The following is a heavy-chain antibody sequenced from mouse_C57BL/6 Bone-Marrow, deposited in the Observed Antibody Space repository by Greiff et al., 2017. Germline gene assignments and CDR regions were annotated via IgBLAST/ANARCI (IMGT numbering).Heavy chain of an antibody. CDR3: AGRYYDNGYAMDY. D-gene: IGHD2-4*01. Sequence: VQLQQSGAELMKPGASVKLSCKATGYTFTGYWIEWVKQRPGHGLEWIGEILTGSGSTNYNEKFKGKATFTADTYSNTYSMQLSSLTTEDSAIYYCAGRYYDNGYAMDYWGQGTSVTVSS. J-gene: IGHJ4*01. V-gene: IGHV1-9*01. CDR1: GYTFTGYW. CDR2: ILTGSGST.